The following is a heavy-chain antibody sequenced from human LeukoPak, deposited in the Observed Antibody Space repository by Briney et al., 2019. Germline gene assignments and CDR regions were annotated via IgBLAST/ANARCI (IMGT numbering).Heavy chain of an antibody. Sequence: PSETLSLTCAVSGGSISSSNWWSWVRQPPGKGLEWIGEINHSGSTNYNPSLKSRVTISVDTSKNQFSLKLSSVTAADTAVYYCARLWSASSRYYYYYMDVWGKGTTVTISS. V-gene: IGHV4-4*02. CDR2: INHSGST. CDR3: ARLWSASSRYYYYYMDV. D-gene: IGHD3-3*01. CDR1: GGSISSSNW. J-gene: IGHJ6*03.